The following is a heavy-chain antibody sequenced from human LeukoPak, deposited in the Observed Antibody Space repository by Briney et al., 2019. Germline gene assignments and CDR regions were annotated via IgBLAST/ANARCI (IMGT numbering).Heavy chain of an antibody. CDR1: GFTFSSYA. V-gene: IGHV3-23*01. CDR2: ISGSGGST. Sequence: GGSLRLSCAASGFTFSSYAMSWVRQAPGKGLEWVSAISGSGGSTHYADSVKGRFTISRDNSKNTLYLQMNSLRAEDTAVYYCAKTRTGTTGYFDYWGQGTLVTVSS. CDR3: AKTRTGTTGYFDY. J-gene: IGHJ4*02. D-gene: IGHD1-7*01.